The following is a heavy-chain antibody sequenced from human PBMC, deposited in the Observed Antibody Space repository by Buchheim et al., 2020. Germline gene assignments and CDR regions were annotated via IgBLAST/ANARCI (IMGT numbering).Heavy chain of an antibody. CDR2: INPNSGGT. D-gene: IGHD6-19*01. J-gene: IGHJ6*02. Sequence: QVQLVQSGAEVKKPGASVKVPCKASGYTFTGYYMHWVRQAPGQGLEWMGWINPNSGGTNYAQKFQGWVTMTRDTSISTAYMELSRLRSDDTAVYYCAREEIAVAGTSYYGMDVWGQGTT. CDR3: AREEIAVAGTSYYGMDV. V-gene: IGHV1-2*04. CDR1: GYTFTGYY.